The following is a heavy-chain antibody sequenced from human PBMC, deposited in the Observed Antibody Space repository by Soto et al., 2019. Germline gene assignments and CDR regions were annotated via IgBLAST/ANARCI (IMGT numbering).Heavy chain of an antibody. CDR1: GFTFSSYG. CDR2: ISYDGSNK. Sequence: PGGSLRLSCAASGFTFSSYGMHWVHQAPGKGLEWVAVISYDGSNKYYADSVKGRFTISRDNSKNTLYLQMNSLRAEDTAVYYCAAATSDYYYYYGMDVWGQGTTVTVSS. J-gene: IGHJ6*02. CDR3: AAATSDYYYYYGMDV. D-gene: IGHD6-13*01. V-gene: IGHV3-30*03.